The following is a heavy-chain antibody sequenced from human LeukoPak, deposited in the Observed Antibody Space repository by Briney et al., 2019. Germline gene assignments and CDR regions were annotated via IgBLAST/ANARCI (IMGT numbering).Heavy chain of an antibody. CDR2: MKQDGSEE. CDR3: AGLGITIIGGV. J-gene: IGHJ6*04. D-gene: IGHD3-10*02. CDR1: GFTFRSYW. Sequence: PGGSLRLSCVASGFTFRSYWMSWVRQAPGKGLEWVAYMKQDGSEEYYLDSVKGRFTISRDNAKNSLYLQMNSLRAEDTAVYYCAGLGITIIGGVWGKGTTVTISS. V-gene: IGHV3-7*01.